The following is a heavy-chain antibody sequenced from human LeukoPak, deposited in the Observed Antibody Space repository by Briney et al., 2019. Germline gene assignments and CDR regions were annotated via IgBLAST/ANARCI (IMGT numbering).Heavy chain of an antibody. CDR1: GYTFTNYY. Sequence: VASVKVSCKASGYTFTNYYMHWVRQAPGQGLEWMGIIDPSGGSTTYAQKFQGRVTMTRDTSTNTVYMELTSLRSEDTAMYYCARDWGIQQWPPSYFDYWGQGTLVTVSS. CDR2: IDPSGGST. CDR3: ARDWGIQQWPPSYFDY. D-gene: IGHD5-18*01. J-gene: IGHJ4*02. V-gene: IGHV1-46*01.